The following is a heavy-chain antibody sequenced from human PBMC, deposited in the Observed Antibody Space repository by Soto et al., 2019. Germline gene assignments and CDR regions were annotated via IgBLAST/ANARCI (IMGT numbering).Heavy chain of an antibody. J-gene: IGHJ4*02. V-gene: IGHV3-23*01. CDR3: AKEAGSSSVTTPDY. Sequence: RKGLVCVSAISGSGGSTYYADSVKGRFTISRDNSKNTLYLQMNSLRAEDTAVYYCAKEAGSSSVTTPDYWGQGTLVSVPS. D-gene: IGHD6-6*01. CDR2: ISGSGGST.